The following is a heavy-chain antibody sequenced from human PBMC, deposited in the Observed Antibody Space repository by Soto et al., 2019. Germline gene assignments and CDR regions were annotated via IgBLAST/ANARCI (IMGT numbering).Heavy chain of an antibody. CDR1: GFTFSSYA. V-gene: IGHV3-23*01. D-gene: IGHD2-2*01. Sequence: EVQLLESGGGLVQPGGSLRLSCAASGFTFSSYAMSWVRQAPGKGLEWVSAISGSGGSTYYADSVKGRFTISRDNSKNTLYLQMNSLRAEDTAVYYCAKAYTPEGSSTSCYVFDYWGQGTLVTVSS. CDR3: AKAYTPEGSSTSCYVFDY. CDR2: ISGSGGST. J-gene: IGHJ4*02.